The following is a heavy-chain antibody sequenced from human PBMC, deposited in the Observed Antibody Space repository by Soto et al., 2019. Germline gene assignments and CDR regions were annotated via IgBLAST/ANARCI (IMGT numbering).Heavy chain of an antibody. V-gene: IGHV1-2*04. D-gene: IGHD3-9*01. CDR2: INPNSGGT. J-gene: IGHJ4*02. CDR1: RYTFTCYY. CDR3: ARGGDVLRYFDWLFGLDY. Sequence: ASVKVSCRASRYTFTCYYMHWVRHAPGQGREWMGWINPNSGGTNYAQKFQGWVTMTRDTSISTAYMELSRLRSDDTAVYYCARGGDVLRYFDWLFGLDYWGQGTLVTVSS.